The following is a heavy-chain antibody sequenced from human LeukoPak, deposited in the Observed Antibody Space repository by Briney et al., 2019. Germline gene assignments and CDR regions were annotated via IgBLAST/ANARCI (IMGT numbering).Heavy chain of an antibody. CDR1: GYTFTSYA. CDR2: INAGNGNT. D-gene: IGHD4-17*01. V-gene: IGHV1-3*01. J-gene: IGHJ6*02. Sequence: GASVKVSCKASGYTFTSYAMHWVRQAPGQRLEWMGWINAGNGNTKYSQKFQGRVTITRDTSASTAYMELSSLRSEDTAVYYCARDGYGDWTGWWNYGMDVWGQGTTVTVSS. CDR3: ARDGYGDWTGWWNYGMDV.